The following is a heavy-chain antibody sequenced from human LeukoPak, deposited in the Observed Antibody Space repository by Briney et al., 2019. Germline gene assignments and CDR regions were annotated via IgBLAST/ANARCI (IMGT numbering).Heavy chain of an antibody. CDR2: IGDSGGST. Sequence: GGSLRLSCAASGFTFSNHAMSWVRQAPGKGLEWVSVIGDSGGSTYYADSVKGRLTISRDNSKNTLYLQMNSLRADDTAVYHCAKGGASSPYTYIDVWGKGTTVIVSS. V-gene: IGHV3-23*01. CDR3: AKGGASSPYTYIDV. CDR1: GFTFSNHA. J-gene: IGHJ6*04. D-gene: IGHD6-6*01.